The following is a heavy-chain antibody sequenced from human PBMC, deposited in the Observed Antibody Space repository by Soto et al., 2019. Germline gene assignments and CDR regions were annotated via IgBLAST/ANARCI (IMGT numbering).Heavy chain of an antibody. CDR1: DTTHW. J-gene: IGHJ6*02. V-gene: IGHV5-51*01. CDR2: IYPGDSDT. Sequence: GESLKICCNASDTTHWIGWVRQKPEKGVEWMGIIYPGDSDTKYSPSFQGQVTISVDKSISTAYLHWSSLKASDTATYYCARLVNYYFGMDVWGLGTTVTVSS. CDR3: ARLVNYYFGMDV.